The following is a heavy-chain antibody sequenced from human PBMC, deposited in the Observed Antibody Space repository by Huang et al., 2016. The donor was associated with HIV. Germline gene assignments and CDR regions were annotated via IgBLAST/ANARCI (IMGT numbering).Heavy chain of an antibody. J-gene: IGHJ4*02. CDR2: INHNGKI. D-gene: IGHD3-10*01. CDR1: GGAFRGSS. V-gene: IGHV4-34*02. CDR3: ARGFNYYASDNLGVYYFDS. Sequence: QVPLKQWGAGLLKPSETLSLTCAVYGGAFRGSSWTWIRQFPAKGMEWIGDINHNGKILYNPSLSARVTISTDTSKNHLSLHLTSVTAADTALYYCARGFNYYASDNLGVYYFDSWGLGTLVTVSP.